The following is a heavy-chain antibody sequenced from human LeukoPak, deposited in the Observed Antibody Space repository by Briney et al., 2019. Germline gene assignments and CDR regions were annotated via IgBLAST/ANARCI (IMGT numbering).Heavy chain of an antibody. Sequence: PGGSLRLSCAASGFTVSSNYMSWVRQAPGKGLEWVSVIYSGGNTYYADSVKGRFTISRDNSKNTLYLQMNSLRAEDTAVYYRARDRRGYYDSSSPEGTFDYWGQGTLVTVSS. D-gene: IGHD3-22*01. CDR2: IYSGGNT. CDR1: GFTVSSNY. CDR3: ARDRRGYYDSSSPEGTFDY. J-gene: IGHJ4*02. V-gene: IGHV3-53*01.